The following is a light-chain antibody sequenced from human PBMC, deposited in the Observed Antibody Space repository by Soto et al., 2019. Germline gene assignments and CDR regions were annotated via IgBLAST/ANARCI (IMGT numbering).Light chain of an antibody. J-gene: IGLJ1*01. Sequence: QSALTQPASVSGSPGQSITISCTGTSSDVGGYNYVSWYQQHPGKAPTLMIYDVSNRPSGVSNRFSGSKSVNTASLTISGLQAEDEADYYCSSYTSSSILYVFGTGTKLTVL. CDR3: SSYTSSSILYV. CDR2: DVS. CDR1: SSDVGGYNY. V-gene: IGLV2-14*01.